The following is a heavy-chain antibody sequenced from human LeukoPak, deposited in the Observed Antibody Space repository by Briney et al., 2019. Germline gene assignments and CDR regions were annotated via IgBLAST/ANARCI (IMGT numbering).Heavy chain of an antibody. D-gene: IGHD6-13*01. Sequence: PVGSLRLSCAASGFTFSSYSMNWVRQAPGKGLEWVSYISSSSFKIGYADSVKGRFTISRDNSKNSLYLQMDSLRVEDTAVYYCVRDPSYGSSWYYYMDVWGKGTTVTVSS. V-gene: IGHV3-48*04. J-gene: IGHJ6*03. CDR1: GFTFSSYS. CDR2: ISSSSFKI. CDR3: VRDPSYGSSWYYYMDV.